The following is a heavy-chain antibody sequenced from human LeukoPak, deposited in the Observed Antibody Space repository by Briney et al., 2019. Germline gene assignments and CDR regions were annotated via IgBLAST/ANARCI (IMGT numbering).Heavy chain of an antibody. D-gene: IGHD6-19*01. V-gene: IGHV4-39*07. CDR1: GGSISSSSYY. J-gene: IGHJ2*01. CDR3: ARALRRGYRVAVAGTHYWYFDL. CDR2: IYYSGST. Sequence: SETLSLTCTVSGGSISSSSYYWGWIRQPPGKGLEWIGSIYYSGSTYYNPSLKSRVTISVDTSKNQFSLKLSSVTAADTAVYYCARALRRGYRVAVAGTHYWYFDLWGRGTLVTVSS.